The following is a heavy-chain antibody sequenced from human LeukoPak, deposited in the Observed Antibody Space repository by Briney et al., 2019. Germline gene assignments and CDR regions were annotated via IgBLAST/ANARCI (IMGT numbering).Heavy chain of an antibody. CDR2: ISYSGSI. Sequence: PSETLSLTCIVSGGPLSSHYWSWIRQPPGKGLERSGYISYSGSINDNPSLKRRVTKSVDTSNNQFYRKLSSVTAAETAMYYCARYSYSWINAFDIWGHGTMVTVSS. J-gene: IGHJ3*02. CDR3: ARYSYSWINAFDI. V-gene: IGHV4-59*11. D-gene: IGHD1-26*01. CDR1: GGPLSSHY.